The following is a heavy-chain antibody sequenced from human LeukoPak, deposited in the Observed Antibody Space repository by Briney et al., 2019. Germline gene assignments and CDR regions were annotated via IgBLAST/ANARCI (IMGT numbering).Heavy chain of an antibody. J-gene: IGHJ5*02. CDR3: ARVCDIVVVPAARWFDP. V-gene: IGHV4-34*01. CDR1: GGSFSGYY. D-gene: IGHD2-2*01. Sequence: PSETLSLTCAAYGGSFSGYYWSWIRQPPGKGLEWIGEINHSGSTNYNPSLKSRVTISVDTSKNQFSLKLSSVTAADTAVYYCARVCDIVVVPAARWFDPWGQGTLVTVSS. CDR2: INHSGST.